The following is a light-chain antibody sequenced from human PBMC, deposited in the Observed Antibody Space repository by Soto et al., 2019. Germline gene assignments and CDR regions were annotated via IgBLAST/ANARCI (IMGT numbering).Light chain of an antibody. J-gene: IGLJ1*01. CDR1: SSNIGSNT. CDR2: SNN. Sequence: QSVLTQPPSASVTPGQRVTISCSGSSSNIGSNTVNWYQQLPGTAPKLLIYSNNQRPSGVPDRFSGSKSGTSASLAISGLQSEDEADYYCAAWDDSLNGYVFGTGTKVNVL. CDR3: AAWDDSLNGYV. V-gene: IGLV1-44*01.